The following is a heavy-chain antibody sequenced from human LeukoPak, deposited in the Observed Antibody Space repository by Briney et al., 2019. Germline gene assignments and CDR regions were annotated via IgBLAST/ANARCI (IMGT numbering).Heavy chain of an antibody. D-gene: IGHD5-18*01. CDR2: IYYSGST. Sequence: SETLPLTCTVSGGSISSYYWSWIRQPPGKGLEWIGYIYYSGSTNYNPSLKSRVTISVDTSKNQFSLKLSSVTAADTAVYYCATRSGYSYGLNMDVWGKGTTVTVSS. V-gene: IGHV4-59*01. J-gene: IGHJ6*03. CDR1: GGSISSYY. CDR3: ATRSGYSYGLNMDV.